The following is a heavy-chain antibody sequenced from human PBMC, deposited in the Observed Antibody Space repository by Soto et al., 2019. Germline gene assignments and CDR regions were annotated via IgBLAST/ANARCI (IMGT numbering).Heavy chain of an antibody. CDR2: MSRTGDNT. CDR1: GFTFSIYA. D-gene: IGHD6-13*01. V-gene: IGHV3-23*01. J-gene: IGHJ4*02. Sequence: GGSLRLSCAASGFTFSIYAMTWVRQSPGKGLEWVSSMSRTGDNTYYADSVKGRFTMSRDNAKNTLYLQMNSLRSDDTAIYYCVRDLGQQAYSFEYWGQGTVVTVSS. CDR3: VRDLGQQAYSFEY.